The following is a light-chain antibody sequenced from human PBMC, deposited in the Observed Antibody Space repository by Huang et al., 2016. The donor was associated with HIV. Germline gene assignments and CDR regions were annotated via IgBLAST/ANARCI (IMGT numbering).Light chain of an antibody. CDR2: LGS. V-gene: IGKV2-28*01. CDR1: QSLLHSNGQNY. Sequence: DIVMVQSPASLSVTPGEAASITCRSSQSLLHSNGQNYLDWYWQKPGHSQQLLIYLGSTRASGVPDRFSGSGSGTDFTLRINRVEAGDVGVYYCMQGLQTWTFGQGTKVEIK. J-gene: IGKJ1*01. CDR3: MQGLQTWT.